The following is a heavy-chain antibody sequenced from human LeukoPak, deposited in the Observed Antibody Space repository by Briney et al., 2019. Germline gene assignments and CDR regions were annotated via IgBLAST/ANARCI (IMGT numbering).Heavy chain of an antibody. D-gene: IGHD3-22*01. V-gene: IGHV1-69*05. J-gene: IGHJ4*02. CDR3: ARDRTYYDSSGYFDY. Sequence: ASVKVSCKASGGTFSSYAISWLRQAPGQGLEWMGGIIPIFGTANYAQKFQGGVTITTDESTSTAYMELSSLRSEDTAVYYCARDRTYYDSSGYFDYWGQGTLVTVSS. CDR2: IIPIFGTA. CDR1: GGTFSSYA.